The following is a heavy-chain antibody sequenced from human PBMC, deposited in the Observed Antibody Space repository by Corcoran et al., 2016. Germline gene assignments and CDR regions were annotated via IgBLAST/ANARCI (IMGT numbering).Heavy chain of an antibody. Sequence: QVQLQQWGAGLLKPSETLSLTCAVYGGSFSGYYWSWIRQPPGKGLEWIGEINHSGSTNYNPSLKSRVTISVDTSKNQFSLKLSSVTDADTAVYSCARVLRLLYGMDVWGQGTTVTVSS. J-gene: IGHJ6*02. CDR3: ARVLRLLYGMDV. D-gene: IGHD6-25*01. CDR2: INHSGST. V-gene: IGHV4-34*01. CDR1: GGSFSGYY.